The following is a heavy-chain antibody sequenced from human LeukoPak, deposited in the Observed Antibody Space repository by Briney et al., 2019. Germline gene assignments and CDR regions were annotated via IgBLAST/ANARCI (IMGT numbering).Heavy chain of an antibody. D-gene: IGHD2-21*01. V-gene: IGHV3-9*01. Sequence: PGKSLKLSRETPGFSFNDFPMHCFRIRPGKLLEKVLGITLTRNSVYYPDSVRRPFTISRNNPANVLYLQMSDLRVEDSALYYCAKAVAFISGDILDAFDGWGHGTLVTVSS. J-gene: IGHJ3*01. CDR3: AKAVAFISGDILDAFDG. CDR2: ITLTRNSV. CDR1: GFSFNDFP.